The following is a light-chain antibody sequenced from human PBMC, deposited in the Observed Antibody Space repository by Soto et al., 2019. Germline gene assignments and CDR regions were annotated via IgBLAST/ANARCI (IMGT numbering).Light chain of an antibody. J-gene: IGKJ5*01. CDR3: QQINS. V-gene: IGKV1-9*01. CDR2: AAS. CDR1: QGISSY. Sequence: DIQWSPSHSFLSASVGERVTITCRASQGISSYLAWYQQKPGKAPKLLIYAASTFQSGVPSRFSGSGSGTEITLTLSSLQPEDVAPYYCQQINSVGKGTRLEIK.